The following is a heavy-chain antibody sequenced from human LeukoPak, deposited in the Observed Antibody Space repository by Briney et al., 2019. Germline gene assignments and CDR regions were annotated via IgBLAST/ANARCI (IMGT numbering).Heavy chain of an antibody. CDR3: ASMSMSGTS. CDR1: GFTFSSYA. D-gene: IGHD1-26*01. CDR2: ISYDGSNK. J-gene: IGHJ5*02. Sequence: GGSLRLSCAASGFTFSSYAMHWVRQAPGKGLEWMAVISYDGSNKYYADSVKGRFTISRDNSKNTLYLQMNSLRAEDTAVYYCASMSMSGTSWGQGTLVTVSS. V-gene: IGHV3-30-3*01.